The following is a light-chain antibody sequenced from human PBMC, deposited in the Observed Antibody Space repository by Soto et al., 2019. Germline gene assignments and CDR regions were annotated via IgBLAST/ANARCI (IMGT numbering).Light chain of an antibody. CDR1: QSLLHSNGYNY. Sequence: DLVMTQSPLSLPVTPGEPASISCRSSQSLLHSNGYNYLDWYLQKPGHSPQLLIYLGSNRASGVPDRFIGSGSVTDFTLKISRVEAEDVGVYYCMQALQTPPTFGQGTKLEIK. J-gene: IGKJ2*01. V-gene: IGKV2-28*01. CDR2: LGS. CDR3: MQALQTPPT.